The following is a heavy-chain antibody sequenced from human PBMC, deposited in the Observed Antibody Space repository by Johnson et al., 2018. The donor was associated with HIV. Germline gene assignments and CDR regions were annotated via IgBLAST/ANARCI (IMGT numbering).Heavy chain of an antibody. CDR1: GFTFSSYA. Sequence: QMLLVESGGGVVQRGGSLRLSCAASGFTFSSYAMHWVRQAPGKGLEWVAVISYDGNNKYYADSVKGRFTISRDNSKNTLYLQMNSLRPEDTAVYYCARSSGYYGTDAFDIWGQGIRVTVSS. D-gene: IGHD3-22*01. CDR2: ISYDGNNK. V-gene: IGHV3-30*04. J-gene: IGHJ3*02. CDR3: ARSSGYYGTDAFDI.